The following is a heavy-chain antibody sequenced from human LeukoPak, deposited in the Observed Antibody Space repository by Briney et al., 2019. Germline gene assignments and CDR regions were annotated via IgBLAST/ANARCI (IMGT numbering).Heavy chain of an antibody. CDR1: GGSISSSSYY. D-gene: IGHD4-17*01. CDR3: ARAAYGDYGRVSFDI. Sequence: SETLSLTCTVSGGSISSSSYYWGWIRQPPGKGLEWIGSIYYSGSTYYNPSLKSRVTTSVDTSKNQFSLKLSSVTAADTAVYYCARAAYGDYGRVSFDIWGQGTMVTVSS. V-gene: IGHV4-39*01. J-gene: IGHJ3*02. CDR2: IYYSGST.